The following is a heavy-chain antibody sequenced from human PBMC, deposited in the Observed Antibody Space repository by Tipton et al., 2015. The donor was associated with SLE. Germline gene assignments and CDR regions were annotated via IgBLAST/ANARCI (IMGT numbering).Heavy chain of an antibody. CDR2: INHSGST. CDR1: GGSISSYY. V-gene: IGHV4-34*01. Sequence: TLSLTCTVSGGSISSYYWSWIRQPPGKGLEWIGEINHSGSTNYNPSLKSRVTISVDTSKNQFSLKLSSVTAADTAVYYCARGYGDYSNWFDPWGQGTLVTVSS. J-gene: IGHJ5*02. CDR3: ARGYGDYSNWFDP. D-gene: IGHD4-17*01.